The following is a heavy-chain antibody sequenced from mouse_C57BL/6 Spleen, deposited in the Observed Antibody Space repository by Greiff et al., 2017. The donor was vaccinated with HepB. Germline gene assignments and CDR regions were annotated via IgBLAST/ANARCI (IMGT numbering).Heavy chain of an antibody. V-gene: IGHV5-17*01. D-gene: IGHD4-1*01. CDR2: ISSGSSTI. Sequence: DVQLVESGGGLVKPGGSLKLSCAASGFTFSDYGMHWVRQAPEKGLEWVAYISSGSSTIYYADTVKGRFTISRDNAKNTPFLQMTSLRSEDTAMYYLAMPSWADWYFEVWGTGTTVTVSS. J-gene: IGHJ1*03. CDR1: GFTFSDYG. CDR3: AMPSWADWYFEV.